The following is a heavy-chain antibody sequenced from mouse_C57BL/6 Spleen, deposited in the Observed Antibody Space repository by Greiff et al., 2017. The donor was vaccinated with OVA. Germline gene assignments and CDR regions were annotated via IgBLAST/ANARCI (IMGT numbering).Heavy chain of an antibody. J-gene: IGHJ3*01. D-gene: IGHD2-5*01. V-gene: IGHV1-26*01. CDR2: INPNNGGT. Sequence: EVKLQQSGPELVKPGASVKISCKASGYTFPDYYMNWVKQSHGKSLEWIGDINPNNGGTSSNQKFKGKATLSVDNASSTAYMQLSSLTSEDTAIYYGARVAYFRTYACFAFWGQGTLVTVSA. CDR3: ARVAYFRTYACFAF. CDR1: GYTFPDYY.